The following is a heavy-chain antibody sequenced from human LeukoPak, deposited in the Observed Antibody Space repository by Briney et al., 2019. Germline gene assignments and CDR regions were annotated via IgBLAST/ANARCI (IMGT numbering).Heavy chain of an antibody. V-gene: IGHV3-23*01. CDR1: GFTFSSYA. CDR3: AKDGIAVAGTPPRY. J-gene: IGHJ4*02. D-gene: IGHD6-19*01. Sequence: GGSLRLSCAASGFTFSSYAMSWVRQAPGKGLEWVSAISGGGGSTYYADSVKGRFTISRDNSKNTLYLQMNSLRAEDTAVYYCAKDGIAVAGTPPRYWGQGTLVTVSS. CDR2: ISGGGGST.